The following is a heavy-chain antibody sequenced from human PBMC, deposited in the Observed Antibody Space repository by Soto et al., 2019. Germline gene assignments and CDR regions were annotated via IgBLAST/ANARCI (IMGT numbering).Heavy chain of an antibody. CDR3: ARTRVIVATNHINWFDP. J-gene: IGHJ5*02. Sequence: PSETLSLTCTVSGGSVSSSSYYWGWVRQPPGEGLEWIGSVYYSGSTYYNPSLESRVTISVDKSKNQFSLKLMSLSAADTAVYYCARTRVIVATNHINWFDPWGQGTLVTVSS. CDR2: VYYSGST. D-gene: IGHD5-12*01. CDR1: GGSVSSSSYY. V-gene: IGHV4-39*07.